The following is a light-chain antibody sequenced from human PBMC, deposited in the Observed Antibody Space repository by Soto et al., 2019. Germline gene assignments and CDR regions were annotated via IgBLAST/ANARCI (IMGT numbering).Light chain of an antibody. CDR2: DAS. V-gene: IGKV1-33*01. CDR3: QQSHSPLRT. Sequence: DIQMTQSPSSLSASVGDRVTITCQASQDISNSLNWFQQKPGKAPKLLIYDASTLETGVPSRFSGSGSGTDFTFTIRSLQPEDLATYYCQQSHSPLRTFGQGTKVEI. CDR1: QDISNS. J-gene: IGKJ1*01.